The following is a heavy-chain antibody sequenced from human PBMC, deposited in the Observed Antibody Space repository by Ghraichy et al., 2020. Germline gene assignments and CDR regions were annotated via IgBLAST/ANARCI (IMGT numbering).Heavy chain of an antibody. D-gene: IGHD4/OR15-4a*01. CDR1: GFTFSSYA. Sequence: GESPNISCAASGFTFSSYAMSWVHQAPGKGLEWVSAIGGSGGSTYYADSVKGRFTISRDNSKNTLYLQMNSLRAEDTAVYYCAKDLTSVSEAYFDYWGQGTLVTVSS. J-gene: IGHJ4*02. CDR2: IGGSGGST. CDR3: AKDLTSVSEAYFDY. V-gene: IGHV3-23*01.